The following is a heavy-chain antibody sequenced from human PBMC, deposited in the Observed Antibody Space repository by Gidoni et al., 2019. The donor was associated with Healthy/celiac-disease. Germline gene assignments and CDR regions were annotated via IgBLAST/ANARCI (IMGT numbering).Heavy chain of an antibody. Sequence: QVQLVQSGAEVKKPGSSVKVSCKASGGTFSSYAISGVRQAPGQGLEWMGGIIPIFGTANYAQKFQGRVTITADESTSTAYMELSSLRSEDTAVYYCARAGIVVVPAAIYYYYGMDVWGQGTTVTVSS. CDR1: GGTFSSYA. CDR3: ARAGIVVVPAAIYYYYGMDV. J-gene: IGHJ6*02. CDR2: IIPIFGTA. V-gene: IGHV1-69*01. D-gene: IGHD2-2*02.